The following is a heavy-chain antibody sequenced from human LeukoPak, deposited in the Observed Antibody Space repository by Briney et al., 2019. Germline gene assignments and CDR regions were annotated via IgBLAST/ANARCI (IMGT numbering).Heavy chain of an antibody. V-gene: IGHV3-23*01. CDR1: GFTFSSYA. D-gene: IGHD3-22*01. CDR2: ISGSGGSR. CDR3: AKGRPMIVVVIGIDY. J-gene: IGHJ4*02. Sequence: GGSLRLSCAASGFTFSSYAMSGVRQAPGKGLEWVSAISGSGGSRYYADSVKGRFTISRDNSKNALYLQMNSLRAEDTGVYYCAKGRPMIVVVIGIDYWGQGTVVTVSS.